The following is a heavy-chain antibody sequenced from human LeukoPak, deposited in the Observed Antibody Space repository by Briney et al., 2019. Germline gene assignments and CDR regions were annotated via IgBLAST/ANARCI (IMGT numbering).Heavy chain of an antibody. CDR3: AKSPDSSGYYSYVDY. D-gene: IGHD3-22*01. Sequence: GGSLRLPCAASGFTLSINYMKCVRQAPGKGLEWVAVISYDGSDKYYADSVKGRFTISRDNSKSTLFLQMNSLRAEDTAVYYCAKSPDSSGYYSYVDYWGRGTLVTVSS. V-gene: IGHV3-30*18. CDR1: GFTLSINY. CDR2: ISYDGSDK. J-gene: IGHJ4*02.